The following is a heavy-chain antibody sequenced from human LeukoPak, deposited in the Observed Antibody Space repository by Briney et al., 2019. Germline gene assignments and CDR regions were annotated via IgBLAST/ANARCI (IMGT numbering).Heavy chain of an antibody. J-gene: IGHJ4*02. V-gene: IGHV4-31*01. Sequence: SQTLSLTCTVSGGSISSGGYYWSWIRQHPGKGLEWIGYIYYSGSTYYNPSLKSQVTISVDTSKNQFSLKLSSVTAADTAVYYCARGGTYSYGHFDYWGQGTLVTVSS. D-gene: IGHD5-18*01. CDR1: GGSISSGGYY. CDR3: ARGGTYSYGHFDY. CDR2: IYYSGST.